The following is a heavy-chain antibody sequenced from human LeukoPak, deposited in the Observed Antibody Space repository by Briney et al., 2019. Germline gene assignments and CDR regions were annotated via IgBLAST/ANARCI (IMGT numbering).Heavy chain of an antibody. CDR1: GFTFSSYG. Sequence: VQPGRSLRLSCAASGFTFSSYGMHWVRQAPGKGLEWVAVIWYDGSNKYYADSVKGRFTISRDNSKNTLYLQMNSLRAEDTAVYYCASCGIRGYSSSWYGDYWGQGTLVTVSS. CDR2: IWYDGSNK. CDR3: ASCGIRGYSSSWYGDY. J-gene: IGHJ4*02. V-gene: IGHV3-33*01. D-gene: IGHD6-13*01.